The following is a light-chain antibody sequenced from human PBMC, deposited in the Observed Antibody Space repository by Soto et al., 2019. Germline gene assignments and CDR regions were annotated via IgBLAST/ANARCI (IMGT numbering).Light chain of an antibody. CDR3: QQYGSAPFT. V-gene: IGKV3-20*01. Sequence: EIVMTQSPATLSVSPGERATLSCRSSQSVSYYLAWYQQKPGQAPRLLIYDASSRATGIPDRISGSGSGTDFTLTISRLEPEDFAVYYCQQYGSAPFTFGPGTKVDIK. CDR2: DAS. CDR1: QSVSYY. J-gene: IGKJ3*01.